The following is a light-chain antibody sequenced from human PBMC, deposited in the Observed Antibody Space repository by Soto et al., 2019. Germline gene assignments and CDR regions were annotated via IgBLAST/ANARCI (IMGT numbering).Light chain of an antibody. CDR1: SSNIGNNY. V-gene: IGLV1-51*01. CDR3: GTWDSSLSAGV. J-gene: IGLJ1*01. CDR2: DNN. Sequence: QSVLTQPPSVSAAPGQKVTISCSGSSSNIGNNYVSWYQQPPGTAPKLLIYDNNKRPSGIPDRFSGSKSGTSASLGITGLQTGDEADYYCGTWDSSLSAGVFGTGTKVT.